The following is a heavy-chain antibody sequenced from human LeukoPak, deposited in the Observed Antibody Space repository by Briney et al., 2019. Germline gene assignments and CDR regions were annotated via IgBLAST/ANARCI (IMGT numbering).Heavy chain of an antibody. CDR1: GGSISSSSYY. D-gene: IGHD6-19*01. V-gene: IGHV4-39*01. J-gene: IGHJ6*02. CDR2: IYYSGST. Sequence: PSETLSLTCTVSGGSISSSSYYWGWIRQPPGKGLEWIGSIYYSGSTYYNPSLKGRVTISVDTSKNQFSLKLSSVTAADTAVYYCARLLSGSGWYEGYYYGMDVWGQGTTVTVSS. CDR3: ARLLSGSGWYEGYYYGMDV.